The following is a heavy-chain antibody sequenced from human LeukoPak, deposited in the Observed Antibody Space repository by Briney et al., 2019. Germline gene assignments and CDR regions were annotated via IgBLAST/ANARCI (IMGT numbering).Heavy chain of an antibody. J-gene: IGHJ4*02. Sequence: PGGSLRLSCAASGFTFSSYAMSWVRQAPGKGLEWVSGISGSGGTTYYADSVKGRFTISRDNSKNTLFLQMNSLRAEDTAVYYCAKVTPTFGGVIDNFDYWGQGTLVTVS. V-gene: IGHV3-23*01. CDR2: ISGSGGTT. D-gene: IGHD3-16*02. CDR3: AKVTPTFGGVIDNFDY. CDR1: GFTFSSYA.